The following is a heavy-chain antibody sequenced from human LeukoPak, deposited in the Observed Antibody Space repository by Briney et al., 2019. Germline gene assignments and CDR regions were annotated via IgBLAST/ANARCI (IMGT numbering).Heavy chain of an antibody. CDR3: ARGGGLDV. Sequence: GGSLRLSCAASGFTFSSYNMNWVRQAPGKGLEWVSSLSSISTYIYYADSVKGRFTISRDNAKNSLYLQMSNLRAEDTAVYFCARGGGLDVWGQGATVTVSS. D-gene: IGHD3-16*01. V-gene: IGHV3-21*04. J-gene: IGHJ6*02. CDR1: GFTFSSYN. CDR2: LSSISTYI.